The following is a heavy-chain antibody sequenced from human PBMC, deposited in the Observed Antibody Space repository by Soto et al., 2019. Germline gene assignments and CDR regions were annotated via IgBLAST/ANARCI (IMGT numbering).Heavy chain of an antibody. J-gene: IGHJ5*02. Sequence: SETLSLTCVVSGYSISSGYYWAWVRQPPGKELEWIGSIYHSGKTYYKPSLRSRVTVSVDTSKNQFSMKLVSVTAADTAVYYCARDKRVTMIGGWFDAWGQGTLVTSPQ. CDR1: GYSISSGYY. V-gene: IGHV4-38-2*02. CDR2: IYHSGKT. D-gene: IGHD3-22*01. CDR3: ARDKRVTMIGGWFDA.